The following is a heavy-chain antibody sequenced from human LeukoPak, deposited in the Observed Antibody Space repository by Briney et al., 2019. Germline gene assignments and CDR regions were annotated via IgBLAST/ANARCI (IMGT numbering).Heavy chain of an antibody. D-gene: IGHD3-10*01. CDR2: IIPIFGTA. CDR1: GGTFSSYA. V-gene: IGHV1-69*05. CDR3: ARAPTTWFGELQPDY. J-gene: IGHJ4*02. Sequence: GASVKVSCKASGGTFSSYAISWVRQAPGQGLEWMGGIIPIFGTANYAQKFQGRVTITTDESTSTAYMELSSLRSEDTAVYYCARAPTTWFGELQPDYWSQGTLVTVSS.